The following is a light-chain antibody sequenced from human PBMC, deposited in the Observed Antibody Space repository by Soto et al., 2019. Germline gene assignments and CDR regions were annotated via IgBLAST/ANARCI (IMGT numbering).Light chain of an antibody. CDR1: SSDVGSYNL. Sequence: QSALTQPASVSGSPGQSITLSCTGTSSDVGSYNLVSWYQRHPGKAPKLMIYEVSKRPSGVSDRFSGSKSGNTASLTISGLQPEEEADYYCCSYEGGDNVIFGGGTQLTVL. J-gene: IGLJ2*01. CDR3: CSYEGGDNVI. CDR2: EVS. V-gene: IGLV2-23*02.